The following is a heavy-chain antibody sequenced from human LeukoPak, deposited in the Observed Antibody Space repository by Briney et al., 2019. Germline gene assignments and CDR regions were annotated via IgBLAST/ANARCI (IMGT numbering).Heavy chain of an antibody. J-gene: IGHJ4*02. V-gene: IGHV3-74*01. CDR3: AREGSGMGVDY. CDR2: INSDGSST. D-gene: IGHD3-10*01. Sequence: GGSLRLSCAASGFTFSSNWMHWVRQAPGKGLVWVSQINSDGSSTNYADSVKGRFTISRDNAKNTLYLQMNSLRAEDTAVYYCAREGSGMGVDYWGQGTLVTVSS. CDR1: GFTFSSNW.